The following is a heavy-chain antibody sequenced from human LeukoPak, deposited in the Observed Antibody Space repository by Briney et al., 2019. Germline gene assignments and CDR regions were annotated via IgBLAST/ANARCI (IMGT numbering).Heavy chain of an antibody. D-gene: IGHD6-19*01. J-gene: IGHJ4*02. CDR3: AKDRRVSSSDWYFDY. CDR1: GFIFGDRA. V-gene: IGHV3-23*01. CDR2: ISGTGGST. Sequence: PGGSLRLSCEGSGFIFGDRALSWVRQAPGKGLEWVSAISGTGGSTYYADSVKGRFTISRDNSKNTLYLQMNSLRAEDTAVYYCAKDRRVSSSDWYFDYWGQGTLVTVSS.